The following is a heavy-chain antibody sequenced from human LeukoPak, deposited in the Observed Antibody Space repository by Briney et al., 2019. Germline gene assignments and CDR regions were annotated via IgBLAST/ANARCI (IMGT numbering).Heavy chain of an antibody. CDR3: AKDKAPLYSGYDWDRDF. D-gene: IGHD5-12*01. J-gene: IGHJ4*02. CDR2: ISWNSAYI. CDR1: GFTFHHYA. V-gene: IGHV3-9*01. Sequence: GRSLRLSCAASGFTFHHYAIHWVRQVPGKGLEWVSGISWNSAYIGYADSVKGRFTISRDNAKNSVYLQMNSLRAEDTALYYCAKDKAPLYSGYDWDRDFWGQGTMVTVSS.